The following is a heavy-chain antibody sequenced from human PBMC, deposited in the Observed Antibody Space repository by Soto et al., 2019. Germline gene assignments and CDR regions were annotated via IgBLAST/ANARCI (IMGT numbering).Heavy chain of an antibody. CDR1: GFTFSDYY. CDR3: ASDFTPSSGCDFFGPKH. CDR2: ISSSGSTI. J-gene: IGHJ4*02. Sequence: GGSLRLSCAASGFTFSDYYMSWIRQAPGKGLEWVSYISSSGSTIYYADSVKGRFTISRDNAKNSLYLQMNSLRAEDTAVYYCASDFTPSSGCDFFGPKHWGQGTLVTVSS. D-gene: IGHD5-12*01. V-gene: IGHV3-11*01.